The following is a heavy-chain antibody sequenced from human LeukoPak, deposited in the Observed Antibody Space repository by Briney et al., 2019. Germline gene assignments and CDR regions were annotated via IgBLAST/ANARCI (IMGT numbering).Heavy chain of an antibody. Sequence: SETLSLTCTVSGGSISSSSYYWGWIRQPPGKGLEWIGSIYYSGSTYYNPSLKSRVTISVDTSKNQFSLKLSSVTAADTAVYYCARDPLGYCSSTSCSRYYFDYWGQGTLVTVSS. CDR2: IYYSGST. J-gene: IGHJ4*02. CDR1: GGSISSSSYY. V-gene: IGHV4-39*07. CDR3: ARDPLGYCSSTSCSRYYFDY. D-gene: IGHD2-2*01.